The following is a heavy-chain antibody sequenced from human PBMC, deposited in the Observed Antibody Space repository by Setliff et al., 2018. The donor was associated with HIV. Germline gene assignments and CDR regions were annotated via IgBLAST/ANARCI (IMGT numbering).Heavy chain of an antibody. V-gene: IGHV4-31*03. J-gene: IGHJ4*02. CDR3: ARGLNSYGSGSYLPLGY. D-gene: IGHD3-10*01. Sequence: SETLSLTCTVSGGSISSGGYYWSWIRQHPGKGLEWIGYIYYSGSTYYNPSLKSRVTISIDTSKNQFSLKLNSVIAADTAVYYCARGLNSYGSGSYLPLGYWGQGTLVTVSS. CDR1: GGSISSGGYY. CDR2: IYYSGST.